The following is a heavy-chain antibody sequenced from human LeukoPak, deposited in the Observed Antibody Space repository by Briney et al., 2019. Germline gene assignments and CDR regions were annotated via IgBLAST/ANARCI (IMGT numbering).Heavy chain of an antibody. D-gene: IGHD1-26*01. CDR1: GFTFSSYA. Sequence: GGSLRLSCAASGFTFSSYAMSWVRQAPGKGLEWVSAISGSGGSTYYADSVKGRFTISRDSSKNTLYLQMNSLRAEDTAVYYCAKDQGATTYYFDYWGQGTLVTVSS. J-gene: IGHJ4*02. CDR3: AKDQGATTYYFDY. V-gene: IGHV3-23*01. CDR2: ISGSGGST.